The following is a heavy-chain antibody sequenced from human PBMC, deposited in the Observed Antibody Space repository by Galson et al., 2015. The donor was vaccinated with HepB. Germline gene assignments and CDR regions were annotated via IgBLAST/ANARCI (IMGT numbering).Heavy chain of an antibody. V-gene: IGHV3-30*04. J-gene: IGHJ5*01. D-gene: IGHD2-15*01. CDR3: AREVQAVVPGRGLSYWFDS. CDR1: GFTFSSYA. CDR2: ISHDGRKN. Sequence: SLRLSCAASGFTFSSYAMSWVRQAPGKGLEWVALISHDGRKNYYADSVKGRFTISRDNSKNTLYLQINSLRPEDTTVYYCAREVQAVVPGRGLSYWFDSWGQGTLVTVSS.